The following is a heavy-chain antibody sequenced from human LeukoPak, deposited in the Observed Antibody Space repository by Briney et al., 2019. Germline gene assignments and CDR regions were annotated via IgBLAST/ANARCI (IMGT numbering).Heavy chain of an antibody. CDR2: IYYSGGT. D-gene: IGHD3-9*01. Sequence: PSETLSLTCTVSGGSISSGDYYWSWIRQPPGKGLEWIGYIYYSGGTYYNPSLKSRVTISVDTSKNQFSLKLSSVTAADTAVYCCAREGYDILTGYIFDYWGQGTLVTVSS. V-gene: IGHV4-30-4*08. CDR1: GGSISSGDYY. J-gene: IGHJ4*02. CDR3: AREGYDILTGYIFDY.